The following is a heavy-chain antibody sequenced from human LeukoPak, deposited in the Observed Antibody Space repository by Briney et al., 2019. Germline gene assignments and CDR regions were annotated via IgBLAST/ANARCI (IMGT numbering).Heavy chain of an antibody. Sequence: LSLTCTVSGGSISSSSYYWGWIRQPPGKGLEWVAVISYNGRNKHYADSVKGRFTISRDNSQNMLYLQMNSLRGEDTAVYYCAKEYCGGDCSQDFFDYWGQGTLVTVSS. CDR1: GGSISSSS. J-gene: IGHJ4*02. CDR3: AKEYCGGDCSQDFFDY. CDR2: ISYNGRNK. D-gene: IGHD2-21*02. V-gene: IGHV3-30*18.